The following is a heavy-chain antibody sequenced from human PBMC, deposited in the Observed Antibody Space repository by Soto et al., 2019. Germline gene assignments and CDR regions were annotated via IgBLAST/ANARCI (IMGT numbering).Heavy chain of an antibody. Sequence: ASETLSLTCAVSCGSSSSGGYSWSWIRQPPGKGLEWIGYIYHSGSTYYNPSLKSRVTISVDRSKNQFSLKLSSVTAADTAVYYCARAGGLGAVAVDYWGQGPLVTVSS. CDR2: IYHSGST. V-gene: IGHV4-30-2*01. CDR3: ARAGGLGAVAVDY. J-gene: IGHJ4*02. D-gene: IGHD6-19*01. CDR1: CGSSSSGGYS.